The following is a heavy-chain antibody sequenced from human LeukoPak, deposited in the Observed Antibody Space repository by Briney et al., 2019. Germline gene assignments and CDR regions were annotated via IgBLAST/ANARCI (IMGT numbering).Heavy chain of an antibody. CDR2: INAGNGNT. J-gene: IGHJ4*02. Sequence: GASVKVSCKASGYTFTSYAMHWARQAPGQRLEWMGWINAGNGNTKYSQKFQGRVTITRDTSASTAYMELSSLRSEDTAVYYCARDDYVWGSYDGGYYFDYWGQGTLVTVSS. V-gene: IGHV1-3*01. D-gene: IGHD3-16*01. CDR1: GYTFTSYA. CDR3: ARDDYVWGSYDGGYYFDY.